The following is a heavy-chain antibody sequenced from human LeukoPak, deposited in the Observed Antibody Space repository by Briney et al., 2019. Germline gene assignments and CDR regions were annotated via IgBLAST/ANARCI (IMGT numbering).Heavy chain of an antibody. D-gene: IGHD3-22*01. Sequence: ASVKVSCKASGYTFTSYGISWVRQAPGQGLEWMGWISAYNGNTNYAQKLQGRVTMTTDTSTSTAYMELRSLGSGDTAVYYCARDRGYYDSSGYYSGDYWGQGTLVTVSS. J-gene: IGHJ4*02. V-gene: IGHV1-18*01. CDR1: GYTFTSYG. CDR2: ISAYNGNT. CDR3: ARDRGYYDSSGYYSGDY.